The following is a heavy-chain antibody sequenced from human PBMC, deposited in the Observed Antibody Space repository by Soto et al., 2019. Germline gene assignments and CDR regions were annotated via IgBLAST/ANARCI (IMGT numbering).Heavy chain of an antibody. Sequence: SETLSLTCAVSDGSISSGGYSCNWIRQPPGKGLEWIGYIYHSGSTYYNPSLKSRVTISVDRSKNQFSLKLSSVTAADTAVYYCARGMTTVTTFDYWGQGTLVTVSS. CDR1: DGSISSGGYS. V-gene: IGHV4-30-2*01. J-gene: IGHJ4*02. CDR3: ARGMTTVTTFDY. CDR2: IYHSGST. D-gene: IGHD4-17*01.